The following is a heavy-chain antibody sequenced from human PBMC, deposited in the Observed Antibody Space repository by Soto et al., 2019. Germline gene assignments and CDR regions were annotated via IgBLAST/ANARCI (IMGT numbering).Heavy chain of an antibody. CDR3: ARHWGFAVAGSRFDS. CDR2: IFYSGTT. CDR1: AGSISTDSYY. V-gene: IGHV4-39*01. Sequence: SETLSLTCTVSAGSISTDSYYWGRVRQSPGKGLEWIGSIFYSGTTYYSTSLKSRVTISVDLSNTQFSLSLSSVTAAATALYYCARHWGFAVAGSRFDSGGLGTRVTVS. J-gene: IGHJ5*01. D-gene: IGHD6-13*01.